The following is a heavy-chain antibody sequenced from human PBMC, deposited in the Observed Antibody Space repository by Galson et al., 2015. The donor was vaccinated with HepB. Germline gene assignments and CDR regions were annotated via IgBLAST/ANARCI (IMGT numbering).Heavy chain of an antibody. J-gene: IGHJ6*03. CDR2: INSRNTYT. CDR1: GFTFSTYS. CDR3: ARDGAQGGYYYFYMDV. V-gene: IGHV3-21*01. Sequence: SLRLSCAASGFTFSTYSMHWVRQAPGKGLEWVSSINSRNTYTYYADSVRGRFTISRDNAKNSLYLQMSSLRAEDTALYYCARDGAQGGYYYFYMDVWGKGTTVTVSS.